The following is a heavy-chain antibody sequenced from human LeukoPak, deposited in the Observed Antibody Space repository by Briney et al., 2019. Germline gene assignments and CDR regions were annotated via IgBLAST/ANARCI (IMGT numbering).Heavy chain of an antibody. CDR1: GGSISSYY. Sequence: SETLSLTCTVSGGSISSYYWSWIRQPPGKGLELIGYIYYSGSTNYNPSLKSRVTISVDTSKNQFSLTLTSVTAADTAVYYCARRYVMTAEFDYWGQGTLVTVSS. V-gene: IGHV4-59*08. D-gene: IGHD2-21*01. CDR2: IYYSGST. CDR3: ARRYVMTAEFDY. J-gene: IGHJ4*02.